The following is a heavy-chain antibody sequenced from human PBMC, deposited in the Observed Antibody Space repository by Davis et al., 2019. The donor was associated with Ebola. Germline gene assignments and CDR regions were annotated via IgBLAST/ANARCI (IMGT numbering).Heavy chain of an antibody. J-gene: IGHJ4*02. Sequence: PGGSLRLSCAATGFIFSNYGMHWVRQAPGKGPEWVAFIRYDGSFKSYADSVKGRFTISRDNSKSSLYLEMNNLRAEDTAVYFCVYMITFGGRIAVEEDYWGQGTLVTVSS. CDR2: IRYDGSFK. CDR1: GFIFSNYG. V-gene: IGHV3-30*02. D-gene: IGHD3-16*02. CDR3: VYMITFGGRIAVEEDY.